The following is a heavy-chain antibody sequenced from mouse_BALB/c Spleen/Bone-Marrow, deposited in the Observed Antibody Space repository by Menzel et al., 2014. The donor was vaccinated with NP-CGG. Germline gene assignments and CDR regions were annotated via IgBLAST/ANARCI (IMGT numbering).Heavy chain of an antibody. Sequence: EVKLVESGGGLAQPGGSLRLSCATSGFTFTDYYMSWVRQPPGKALEWLGFIRHKANGYTTEYSASVKGRFTISRDNSQSILYLQMNILRTEDSATYYCALDSNYDIHWYFDVWGAGTTVTVSS. CDR3: ALDSNYDIHWYFDV. V-gene: IGHV7-3*02. CDR2: IRHKANGYTT. D-gene: IGHD2-1*01. J-gene: IGHJ1*01. CDR1: GFTFTDYY.